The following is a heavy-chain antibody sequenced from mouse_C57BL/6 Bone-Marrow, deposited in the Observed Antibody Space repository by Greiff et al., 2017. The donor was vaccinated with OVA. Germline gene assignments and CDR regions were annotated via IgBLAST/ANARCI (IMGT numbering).Heavy chain of an antibody. D-gene: IGHD1-1*01. Sequence: EVKVEESGGGLVQPGGSMKLSCVASGFTFSNYWMNWVRQSPEKGLEWVAQIRLKSDNYATHYAESVKGRFTISRDDSKSSVYLQMNNLRAEDTGIYYCTAGVITTVVAPHWYFDVWGTGTTVTVSS. CDR3: TAGVITTVVAPHWYFDV. V-gene: IGHV6-3*01. CDR1: GFTFSNYW. CDR2: IRLKSDNYAT. J-gene: IGHJ1*03.